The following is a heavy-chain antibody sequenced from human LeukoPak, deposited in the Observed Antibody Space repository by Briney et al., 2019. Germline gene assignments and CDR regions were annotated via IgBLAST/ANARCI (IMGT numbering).Heavy chain of an antibody. CDR2: INTNPGNP. J-gene: IGHJ6*03. Sequence: ASVKVSCKASGYTFTSYAMNWVRQAPGQGLEWLGWINTNPGNPTYAQGFTGRFVFSLDTSVSTAYLQISSLKAEDTAVYYCAREKFDNWNEPSPTYYYYYMDVWGKGTTVTVSS. V-gene: IGHV7-4-1*02. CDR1: GYTFTSYA. CDR3: AREKFDNWNEPSPTYYYYYMDV. D-gene: IGHD1-20*01.